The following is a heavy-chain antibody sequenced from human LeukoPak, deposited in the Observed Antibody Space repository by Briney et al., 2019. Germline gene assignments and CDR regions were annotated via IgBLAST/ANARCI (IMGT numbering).Heavy chain of an antibody. CDR2: IYSGGSA. CDR1: GFTLSSNY. Sequence: GGSLRLSCAASGFTLSSNYMSWVRQAPGKGLEWVSVIYSGGSAYHADSVKGRFTISRDNSKNTLYLQMNSLRAEDTAVYYCARDHGGDSTAYTDYGGQGTLVTVSS. V-gene: IGHV3-53*01. J-gene: IGHJ4*02. D-gene: IGHD3-22*01. CDR3: ARDHGGDSTAYTDY.